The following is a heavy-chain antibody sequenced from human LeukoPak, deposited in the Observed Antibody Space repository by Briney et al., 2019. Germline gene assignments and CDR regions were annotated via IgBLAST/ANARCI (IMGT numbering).Heavy chain of an antibody. CDR2: IYYSGST. CDR3: ARRLSYSYGSLDY. Sequence: SETLSLTCTVSGGSISSGGYYWSWIRQHPGKGLECIGYIYYSGSTYFNPSLKSRVTISVDTSKNQFSLKLSSVTAADTAVYYCARRLSYSYGSLDYWGQGTLVTVSS. V-gene: IGHV4-31*03. CDR1: GGSISSGGYY. D-gene: IGHD5-18*01. J-gene: IGHJ4*02.